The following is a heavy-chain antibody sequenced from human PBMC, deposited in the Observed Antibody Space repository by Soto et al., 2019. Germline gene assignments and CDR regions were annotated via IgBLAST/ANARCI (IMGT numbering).Heavy chain of an antibody. CDR2: INPSGGHT. CDR1: GNTFTNYY. Sequence: ASVKVSCKASGNTFTNYYIHWVRQAPGQGLEWMGKINPSGGHTTYSQNFLGRVTMTRDTSTSTLYMELTSLTSDDTAVYYCARGGHVVVVTAAFDYWGQGTLVTVSS. J-gene: IGHJ4*02. D-gene: IGHD2-21*02. CDR3: ARGGHVVVVTAAFDY. V-gene: IGHV1-46*01.